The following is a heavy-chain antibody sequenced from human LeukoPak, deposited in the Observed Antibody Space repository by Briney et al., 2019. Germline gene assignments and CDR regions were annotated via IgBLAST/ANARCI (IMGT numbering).Heavy chain of an antibody. V-gene: IGHV4-39*01. CDR1: GGSINSVTDY. CDR3: ARQPDYGDYLKWFDP. Sequence: SETLSLTCIVSGGSINSVTDYWDWVRQSPGKGLEWIGTVFYTGITYYNPSLKSRVTISVDTSKNQFSLKLNSVAAADTAVYYCARQPDYGDYLKWFDPWGQGTLVTVSS. D-gene: IGHD4-17*01. J-gene: IGHJ5*02. CDR2: VFYTGIT.